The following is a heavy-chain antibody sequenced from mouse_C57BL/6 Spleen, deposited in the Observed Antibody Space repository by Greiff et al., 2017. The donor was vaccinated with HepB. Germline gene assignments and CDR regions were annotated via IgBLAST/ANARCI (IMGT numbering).Heavy chain of an antibody. V-gene: IGHV5-9*01. J-gene: IGHJ2*01. CDR3: ARHGHSYYFDY. CDR2: ISGGGGNT. CDR1: GFTFSSYT. D-gene: IGHD3-1*01. Sequence: EVNVVESGGGLVKPGGSLKLSCAASGFTFSSYTMSWVRQTPEKRLEWVATISGGGGNTYYPDSVKGRFTIARDNARTTLYLQMSSLRSEDTALYYCARHGHSYYFDYWGQGTTLTVSS.